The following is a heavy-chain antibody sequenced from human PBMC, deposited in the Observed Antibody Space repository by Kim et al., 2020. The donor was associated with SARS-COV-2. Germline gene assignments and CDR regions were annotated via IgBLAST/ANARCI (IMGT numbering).Heavy chain of an antibody. J-gene: IGHJ4*02. V-gene: IGHV6-1*01. Sequence: AVSVKSRITINPDTSKNQCSLQLNSVTPEDTAVYYCERDHGRYIAVADYWGQGTLVTVSS. CDR3: ERDHGRYIAVADY. D-gene: IGHD6-19*01.